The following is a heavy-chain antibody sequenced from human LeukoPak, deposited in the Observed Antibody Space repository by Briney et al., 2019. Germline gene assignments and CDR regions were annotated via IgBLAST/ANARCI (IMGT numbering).Heavy chain of an antibody. CDR2: ISGNNGNT. Sequence: ASVKVSCKASGYTFSTSGITWVRQAPGQGLEWMGWISGNNGNTNYAQKFQGRVTMTQDTSTNTAYMELRSLISDDTAMYYCARLGYGSNSFDLWGQGTLVTVSS. J-gene: IGHJ4*02. CDR1: GYTFSTSG. CDR3: ARLGYGSNSFDL. V-gene: IGHV1-18*01. D-gene: IGHD4-17*01.